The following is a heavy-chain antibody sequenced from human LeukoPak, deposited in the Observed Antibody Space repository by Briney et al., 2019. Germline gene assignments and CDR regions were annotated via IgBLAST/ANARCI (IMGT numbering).Heavy chain of an antibody. J-gene: IGHJ5*02. CDR2: ISRSGNTS. CDR1: GFSSRSYA. D-gene: IGHD4-4*01. Sequence: QAGGSLRLSCTASGFSSRSYAMHWVHQPPGKGLEYVSAISRSGNTSYYATSVKDRFTVSRDNAKKTLFLQMSNLRRDDTAVYFCATPGSTWGQGALVIVSS. V-gene: IGHV3-64*01. CDR3: ATPGST.